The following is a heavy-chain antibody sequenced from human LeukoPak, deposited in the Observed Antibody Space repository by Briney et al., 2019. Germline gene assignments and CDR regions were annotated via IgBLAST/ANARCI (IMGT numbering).Heavy chain of an antibody. V-gene: IGHV3-7*05. CDR2: IKQDGSEK. CDR3: ARETGIVVVPAAILPYFDY. Sequence: PGGSLRLSCAASGFTFSSYWMSWVRQAPGKGLEWVANIKQDGSEKYYVDSVKGRFTVSRDNAKNSLYLQMNSLRAEDTAVYYCARETGIVVVPAAILPYFDYWGQGTLVTVSS. CDR1: GFTFSSYW. D-gene: IGHD2-2*02. J-gene: IGHJ4*02.